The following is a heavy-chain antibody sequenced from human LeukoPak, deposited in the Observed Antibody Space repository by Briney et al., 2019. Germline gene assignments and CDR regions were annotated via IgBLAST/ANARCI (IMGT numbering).Heavy chain of an antibody. Sequence: GGSLRLSCAASGFTFYDYAMLWVRQAPGKGLEWVSGISWNSGSIGYADSVKGRFAISRDNAKNSLYLQMNSLRAEDTALYYCAPLNAFDIWGQGTMVTVSS. CDR3: APLNAFDI. J-gene: IGHJ3*02. CDR1: GFTFYDYA. CDR2: ISWNSGSI. V-gene: IGHV3-9*01.